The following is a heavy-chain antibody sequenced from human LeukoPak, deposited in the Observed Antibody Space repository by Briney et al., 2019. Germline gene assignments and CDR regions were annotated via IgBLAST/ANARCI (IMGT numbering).Heavy chain of an antibody. CDR1: AGSFSGYY. CDR3: ARGWYYYGSGSYRWFDP. D-gene: IGHD3-10*01. CDR2: INHSGST. V-gene: IGHV4-34*01. Sequence: TSETMSLTCAVYAGSFSGYYWSWIRQPPGKGLEWIGEINHSGSTNYNPSPKSRVTISVAPSKTQFSPKLSSVTAADTAVYYYARGWYYYGSGSYRWFDPWGQGTLVTVSS. J-gene: IGHJ5*02.